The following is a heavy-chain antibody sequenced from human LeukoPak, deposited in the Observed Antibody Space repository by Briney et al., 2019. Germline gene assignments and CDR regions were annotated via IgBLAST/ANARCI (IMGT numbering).Heavy chain of an antibody. J-gene: IGHJ6*02. D-gene: IGHD5-12*01. Sequence: PGGSLGLSCAASGFTFSSYAMHWVRQAPGKGLEWVAVISYDGSNKYYADSVKGRFTISRDNSKNALYLQMNSLRAEDTAVYYCARETKWLHGGTYYYYGMDVWGQGTTVTVSS. CDR2: ISYDGSNK. V-gene: IGHV3-30-3*01. CDR3: ARETKWLHGGTYYYYGMDV. CDR1: GFTFSSYA.